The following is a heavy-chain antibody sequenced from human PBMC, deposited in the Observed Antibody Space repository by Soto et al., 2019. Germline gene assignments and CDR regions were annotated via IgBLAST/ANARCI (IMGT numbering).Heavy chain of an antibody. J-gene: IGHJ6*02. CDR3: AREGSSSPAYYYGMDV. Sequence: ASVKVSCKASGYTFTSYYMHWVRQAPGQGLEWMGIINPSGSSTSYAQKFQGRVTMTRDTSTSTVYMELSSLRSEDTAVYYCAREGSSSPAYYYGMDVWGQGTTVTV. V-gene: IGHV1-46*01. CDR1: GYTFTSYY. D-gene: IGHD6-6*01. CDR2: INPSGSST.